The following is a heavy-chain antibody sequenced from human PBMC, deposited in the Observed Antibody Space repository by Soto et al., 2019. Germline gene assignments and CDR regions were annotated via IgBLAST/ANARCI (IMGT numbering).Heavy chain of an antibody. Sequence: PGGSLRLSCAASGFTFNDYAMHWVRQAPGKGLEWVSGISWNSASIGYAASVKGRFTISRDNAENSLFLQMSSLRAEDTALYYCSKASGSHYPPTNWGQGTLVTVSS. D-gene: IGHD3-10*01. CDR2: ISWNSASI. V-gene: IGHV3-9*01. CDR1: GFTFNDYA. J-gene: IGHJ4*02. CDR3: SKASGSHYPPTN.